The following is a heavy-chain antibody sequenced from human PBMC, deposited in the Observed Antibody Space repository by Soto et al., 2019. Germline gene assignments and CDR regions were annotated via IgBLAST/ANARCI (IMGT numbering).Heavy chain of an antibody. D-gene: IGHD2-2*01. Sequence: QVQLQESGPGLVKPSQTLSLTCTVSGASISRGGYYWSWIRQHPGKGLGWIGYNYNSGRTYDTPSLKRRVTISLDTSENQFSLKMSFVTAADTALYYCARQIGYCSRTSCLPSGHFDNLCQGTPVTVSS. CDR3: ARQIGYCSRTSCLPSGHFDN. CDR1: GASISRGGYY. V-gene: IGHV4-31*03. CDR2: NYNSGRT. J-gene: IGHJ4*02.